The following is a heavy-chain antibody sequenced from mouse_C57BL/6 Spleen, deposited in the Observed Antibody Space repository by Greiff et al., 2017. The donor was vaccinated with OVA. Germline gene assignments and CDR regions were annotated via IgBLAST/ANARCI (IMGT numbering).Heavy chain of an antibody. CDR3: AKGGVSYYFDY. Sequence: QVQLQQSGPELVKPGASVKISCKASGYAFSSSWMNWVKQRPGKGLEWIGRIYPGDGDTNYNGKFKGKATLTADKSSSTAYMQLSSLTSEDSAVYLCAKGGVSYYFDYWGQGTTLTVSS. D-gene: IGHD6-2*01. J-gene: IGHJ2*01. CDR2: IYPGDGDT. V-gene: IGHV1-82*01. CDR1: GYAFSSSW.